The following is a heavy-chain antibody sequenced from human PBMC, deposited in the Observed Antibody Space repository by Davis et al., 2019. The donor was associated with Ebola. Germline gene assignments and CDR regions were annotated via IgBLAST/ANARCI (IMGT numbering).Heavy chain of an antibody. J-gene: IGHJ6*02. CDR1: GYTFTSYA. V-gene: IGHV1-46*01. CDR2: INPSGGST. Sequence: AASVKVSCKASGYTFTSYAISWVRQAPGQGLEWMGIINPSGGSTSYAQKFQGRVTMTRDTSTSTVYMELSSLRSEDTAVYYCARDPDPGVEGHYDFPRYGMDVWGQGTTVTVSS. CDR3: ARDPDPGVEGHYDFPRYGMDV. D-gene: IGHD3-3*01.